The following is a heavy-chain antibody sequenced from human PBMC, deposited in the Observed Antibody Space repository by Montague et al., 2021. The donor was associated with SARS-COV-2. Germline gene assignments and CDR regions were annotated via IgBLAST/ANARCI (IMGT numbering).Heavy chain of an antibody. V-gene: IGHV4-34*01. Sequence: SETLSLTCAVYGGSFSAYYWTWIRQPPGKGLEWLGQVNRSGRINYNPSLMSRITISVDTYTNQLSLWLSFVTAADTAVYYCASGRVDTTMKLVVFSGTAHYFDSWGQGTLVSVSS. D-gene: IGHD3-22*01. CDR3: ASGRVDTTMKLVVFSGTAHYFDS. J-gene: IGHJ4*02. CDR1: GGSFSAYY. CDR2: VNRSGRI.